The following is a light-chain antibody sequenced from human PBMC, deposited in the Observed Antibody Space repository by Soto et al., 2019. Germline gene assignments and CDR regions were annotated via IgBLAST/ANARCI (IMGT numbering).Light chain of an antibody. V-gene: IGLV2-14*01. J-gene: IGLJ2*01. Sequence: QSALTQPASVSGSPGQSITISCTGTSSDIGGYKYVSWYQQHPGKAPKLIIYEVTNRPSGVSDRFSGSKSGNTASLTISGLQAEDEADYYCSSYTIYSTRLLFGGGTKVTVL. CDR3: SSYTIYSTRLL. CDR1: SSDIGGYKY. CDR2: EVT.